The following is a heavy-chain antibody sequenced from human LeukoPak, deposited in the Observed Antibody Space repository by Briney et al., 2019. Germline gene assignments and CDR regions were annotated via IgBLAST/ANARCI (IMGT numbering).Heavy chain of an antibody. V-gene: IGHV3-74*01. J-gene: IGHJ4*02. CDR2: LNIDGSST. Sequence: GGSLRLSCEASGFTFSDHYMHWVRQAPGKGLVWVSRLNIDGSSTSYADSVKGRFTISRDNAKDTLYLRMNSLRVEDTAVYYCARTYYDTTGPPGYWGQGTLVTVSS. CDR3: ARTYYDTTGPPGY. CDR1: GFTFSDHY. D-gene: IGHD3-22*01.